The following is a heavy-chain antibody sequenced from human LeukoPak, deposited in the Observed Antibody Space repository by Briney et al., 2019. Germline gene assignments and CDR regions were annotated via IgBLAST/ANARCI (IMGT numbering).Heavy chain of an antibody. J-gene: IGHJ4*02. CDR1: GFTFINYA. Sequence: GGSLRLSCAASGFTFINYAMSWVRQAPGKGLEWVSAIVGSGYTTYYADSVKGRFTISRDNSKNTLYLQMNSLRAEDTAVYYCAKVWDADYYDSSGYYLGFDYWGQGTLVTVSS. CDR3: AKVWDADYYDSSGYYLGFDY. D-gene: IGHD3-22*01. CDR2: IVGSGYTT. V-gene: IGHV3-23*01.